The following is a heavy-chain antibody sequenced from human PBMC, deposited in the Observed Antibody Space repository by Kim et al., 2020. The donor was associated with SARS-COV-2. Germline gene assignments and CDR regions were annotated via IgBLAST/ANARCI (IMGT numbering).Heavy chain of an antibody. CDR3: ARVAGDYGARYFDL. V-gene: IGHV4-59*01. Sequence: SETLSLTCTVSGGSISSYYWSWIRQPPGKGLEWIGYIYYSGSTNYNPSLKSRVTISVDTSKNQFSLKLSSVTAADTAVYYCARVAGDYGARYFDLWGRGTLVPVSS. CDR2: IYYSGST. J-gene: IGHJ2*01. CDR1: GGSISSYY. D-gene: IGHD4-17*01.